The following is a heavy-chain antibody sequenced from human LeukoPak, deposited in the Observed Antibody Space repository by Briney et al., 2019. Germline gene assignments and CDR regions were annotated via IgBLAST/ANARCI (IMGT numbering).Heavy chain of an antibody. V-gene: IGHV3-74*01. CDR3: ARFLGYCSSTSCYKSGSHY. CDR2: INSDGSST. CDR1: GFTFSSYW. Sequence: PGGSLRLSCAASGFTFSSYWMHWVRQAPGKGLVWVSRINSDGSSTSYADSVKGRFTISRDNAKNTLYLQMNSLRAEDTAAYYCARFLGYCSSTSCYKSGSHYWGQGTLVTVSS. J-gene: IGHJ4*02. D-gene: IGHD2-2*02.